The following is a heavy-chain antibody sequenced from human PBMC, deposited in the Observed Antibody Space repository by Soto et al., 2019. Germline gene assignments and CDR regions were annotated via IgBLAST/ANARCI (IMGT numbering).Heavy chain of an antibody. D-gene: IGHD3-22*01. Sequence: QITLKESGPTLVKPTQTLTLTCTFSGFSLSTSGVGVGWIRQPPGKALEWLALIYWDDDKRYSPSLKSRLTITKDTSKNLVVLTMTNMDPVDTATYYCAHAGGNYYDSSGSMDLWSGNFQHWGQGTLVTVSS. CDR1: GFSLSTSGVG. V-gene: IGHV2-5*02. J-gene: IGHJ1*01. CDR3: AHAGGNYYDSSGSMDLWSGNFQH. CDR2: IYWDDDK.